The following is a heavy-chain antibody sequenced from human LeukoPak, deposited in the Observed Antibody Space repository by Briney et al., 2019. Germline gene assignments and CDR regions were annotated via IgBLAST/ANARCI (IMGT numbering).Heavy chain of an antibody. J-gene: IGHJ5*02. CDR1: GFTFSSYS. CDR2: ISSSSSYI. D-gene: IGHD3-10*01. Sequence: PGGSLRLSCAASGFTFSSYSMNWVRQAPGKGLELVSSISSSSSYIYYADSVKGRFTISRDNAKNSLYLQMNSLRAEDTAVYYCPRGGSSELLWFGELSVLDPWGQGTLVTVSS. V-gene: IGHV3-21*01. CDR3: PRGGSSELLWFGELSVLDP.